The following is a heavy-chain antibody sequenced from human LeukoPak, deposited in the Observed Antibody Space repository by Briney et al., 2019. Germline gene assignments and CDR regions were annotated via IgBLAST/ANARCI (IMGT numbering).Heavy chain of an antibody. D-gene: IGHD2/OR15-2a*01. Sequence: ASVKVSCKASGYTFTSYYMHWVRQAAGQGLEWRGVINPSGGSTSYAQKFQGRVTMTRDTSTSTVYMEMSSLRSDDTAVYYCARGENTWRNWLDPWGLGTLVTVSS. J-gene: IGHJ5*02. CDR3: ARGENTWRNWLDP. V-gene: IGHV1-46*01. CDR1: GYTFTSYY. CDR2: INPSGGST.